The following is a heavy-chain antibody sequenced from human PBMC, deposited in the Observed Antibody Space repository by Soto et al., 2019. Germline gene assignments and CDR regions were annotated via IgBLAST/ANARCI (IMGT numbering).Heavy chain of an antibody. CDR3: ARARSVPPYYMDV. Sequence: SETLSLTCTVSGGSISSSSYYWGWIRQPPGKGLEWIGSIYYSGSTYYNPSLKSRVTISVDTSKNQFSLKLSSVTAADTAVYYCARARSVPPYYMDVWGKGTTVTVSS. CDR2: IYYSGST. D-gene: IGHD2-2*01. V-gene: IGHV4-39*01. J-gene: IGHJ6*03. CDR1: GGSISSSSYY.